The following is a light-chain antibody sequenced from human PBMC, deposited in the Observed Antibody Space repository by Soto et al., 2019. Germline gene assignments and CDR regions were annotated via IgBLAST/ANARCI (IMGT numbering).Light chain of an antibody. CDR2: GAS. Sequence: EKVITQSPAPLSVSPGGKATPSCRASQSVSSNLAWYQQKPGQAPRLLIYGASTRATGIPARFSGSGSGTEFTLTITSLQSEDFAVYYCQHYNNWPLTFGGGTKVDIK. CDR1: QSVSSN. CDR3: QHYNNWPLT. J-gene: IGKJ4*01. V-gene: IGKV3-15*01.